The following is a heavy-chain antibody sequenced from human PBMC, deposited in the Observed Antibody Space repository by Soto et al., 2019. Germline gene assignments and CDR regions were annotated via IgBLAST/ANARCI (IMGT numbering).Heavy chain of an antibody. J-gene: IGHJ4*02. D-gene: IGHD1-1*01. CDR3: AKKVPGSNPLDS. Sequence: GGSLRLSCAASGFIFSSYAMSWVRQAPGKGLEWVSAISGSGGSTYYVDSVRGRFTISRDNSKNTLYLQMNSLRVEDTAVYYCAKKVPGSNPLDSWGQGALVTVSS. CDR1: GFIFSSYA. V-gene: IGHV3-23*01. CDR2: ISGSGGST.